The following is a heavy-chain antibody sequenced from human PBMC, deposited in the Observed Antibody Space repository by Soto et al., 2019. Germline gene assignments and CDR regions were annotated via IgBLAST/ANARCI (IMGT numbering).Heavy chain of an antibody. CDR3: ARRPLLESHFDY. V-gene: IGHV1-3*01. CDR2: VNAASGNT. Sequence: QVHLVQSGAEARKPGASVNVSCMASGFSLNTYVVHWVRQAPDQGLEWMGWVNAASGNTQTSQKFQGRPTLTRDTSATTAYMELSSLRTEDTAVYFCARRPLLESHFDYWGQGTLVAVSS. CDR1: GFSLNTYV. J-gene: IGHJ4*02.